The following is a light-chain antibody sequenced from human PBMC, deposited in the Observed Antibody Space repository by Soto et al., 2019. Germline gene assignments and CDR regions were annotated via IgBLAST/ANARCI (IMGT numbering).Light chain of an antibody. CDR3: QKYSGPPYT. V-gene: IGKV1-27*01. Sequence: DIQMTQSPSSLSASVGDRVTITCRASQGIRNYLAWYQQKPGKVPKLLIYTASTLQSGVPSRFSGSGSGTDFTLTISRLQPEDVATYYCQKYSGPPYTFGQGTKLEIK. J-gene: IGKJ2*01. CDR2: TAS. CDR1: QGIRNY.